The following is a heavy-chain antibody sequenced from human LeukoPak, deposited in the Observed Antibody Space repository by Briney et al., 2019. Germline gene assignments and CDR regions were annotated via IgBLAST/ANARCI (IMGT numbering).Heavy chain of an antibody. Sequence: ASVKVSCKASGDTFTIYYIVWGWQAPGQGLEWMGRIDPSGGSTSYAQKFQGRVTKTKGTSTSTVYMELSSLIPETTALYYCARHSGRGFDYWGQGPLVSVSS. J-gene: IGHJ4*02. CDR1: GDTFTIYY. D-gene: IGHD3-10*01. V-gene: IGHV1-46*01. CDR2: IDPSGGST. CDR3: ARHSGRGFDY.